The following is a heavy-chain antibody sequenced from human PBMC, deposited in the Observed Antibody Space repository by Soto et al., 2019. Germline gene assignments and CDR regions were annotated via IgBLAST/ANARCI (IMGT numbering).Heavy chain of an antibody. J-gene: IGHJ6*02. CDR2: ISYDGSHK. V-gene: IGHV3-30-3*01. D-gene: IGHD2-15*01. CDR1: GFTFSNFA. Sequence: PGGSLRLSCAASGFTFSNFAMHWVRQAPGKGLEWVAVISYDGSHKYYADSVEGRFTISRDNSRNTLYLQMNSLRAEDTAVSYCAREVVAPEGYYYGLDVWGQGTTVTVSS. CDR3: AREVVAPEGYYYGLDV.